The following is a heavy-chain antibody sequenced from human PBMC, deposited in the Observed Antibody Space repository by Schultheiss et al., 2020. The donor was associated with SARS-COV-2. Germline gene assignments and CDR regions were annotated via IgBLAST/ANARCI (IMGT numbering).Heavy chain of an antibody. CDR3: AREDTVVMGGYFDY. V-gene: IGHV4-61*08. J-gene: IGHJ4*02. CDR2: IYYSGST. D-gene: IGHD4-23*01. CDR1: GGSISSGGYY. Sequence: SETLSLTCTVSGGSISSGGYYWSWIRQHPGKGLEWIGYIYYSGSTNYNPSLKSRVTISVDTSKNQFSLKLSSVTAADTAVYYCAREDTVVMGGYFDYWGQGTLVTVSS.